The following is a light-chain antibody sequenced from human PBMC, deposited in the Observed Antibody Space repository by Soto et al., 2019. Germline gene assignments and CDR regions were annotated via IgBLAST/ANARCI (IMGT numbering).Light chain of an antibody. Sequence: AIQLTQSPSSLSASVGDRVTITCRASQGISSALAWYQQKPGKAPKLLIYDASSLESGVPSRFSGSGSGTDFNRTVSSLEPEDFATYYCQQFNSYVYTFGQGTKLEIK. J-gene: IGKJ2*01. CDR3: QQFNSYVYT. CDR2: DAS. V-gene: IGKV1-13*02. CDR1: QGISSA.